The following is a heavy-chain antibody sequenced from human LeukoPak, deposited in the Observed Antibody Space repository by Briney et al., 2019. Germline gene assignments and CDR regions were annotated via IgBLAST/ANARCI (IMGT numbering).Heavy chain of an antibody. CDR1: GFTFSNYW. V-gene: IGHV3-74*01. CDR2: INRDGSST. CDR3: AKGWDTAIGDAFDI. J-gene: IGHJ3*02. D-gene: IGHD5-18*01. Sequence: GGSLRLSCAASGFTFSNYWMHWVRQVPGKGLVWVSRINRDGSSTSYSNSVKGRFTISRDNPKNTLYLQMNSLRAEDTAVYYCAKGWDTAIGDAFDIWGQGTMVTVSS.